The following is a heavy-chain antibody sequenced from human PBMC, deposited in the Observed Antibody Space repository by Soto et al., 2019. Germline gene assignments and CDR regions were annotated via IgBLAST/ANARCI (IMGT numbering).Heavy chain of an antibody. J-gene: IGHJ6*02. CDR1: GFTFSNYE. D-gene: IGHD1-26*01. V-gene: IGHV3-48*03. CDR2: ISSGGTTF. CDR3: ARDYSLFDGGGLVV. Sequence: PGGSLRLSXSASGFTFSNYEMNWVRQAPGKGLEWISSISSGGTTFYYADSVKGRFTISRDNAKESLYLQIHSLRPEDTAVYFCARDYSLFDGGGLVVWGQGTTVTVSS.